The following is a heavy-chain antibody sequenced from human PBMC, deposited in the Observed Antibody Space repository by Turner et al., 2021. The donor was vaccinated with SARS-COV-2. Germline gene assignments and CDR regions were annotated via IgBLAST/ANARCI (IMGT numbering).Heavy chain of an antibody. CDR1: GPSISGYF. CDR2: IYASEDT. Sequence: VQLQGPGPGLVRPPATLSPPSTASGPSISGYFWPGFRQSPGRGLDGIGYIYASEDTDYHPSLKSRATIAVDWSKNQFSLSLRSVTAADSAVYYCARDLGRHCTSTTCHRWEDNGMDVWGQGATVTVS. CDR3: ARDLGRHCTSTTCHRWEDNGMDV. J-gene: IGHJ6*02. V-gene: IGHV4-4*08. D-gene: IGHD2-8*01.